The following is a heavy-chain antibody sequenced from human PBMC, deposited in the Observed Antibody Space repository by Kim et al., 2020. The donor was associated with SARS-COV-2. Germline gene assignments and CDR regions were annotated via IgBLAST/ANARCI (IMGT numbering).Heavy chain of an antibody. CDR3: ARGGWIQLWDYYYGMDV. CDR1: GGSISRGDYY. Sequence: SETMSLTCTVSGGSISRGDYYWIWIRQPPGKGLEWNGYIYYSGSTYYNPPLKSRVTISVDTSKNQFSLKLSSVTAADTAVYYCARGGWIQLWDYYYGMDVWGKGTTVTASS. V-gene: IGHV4-30-4*01. J-gene: IGHJ6*04. CDR2: IYYSGST. D-gene: IGHD5-18*01.